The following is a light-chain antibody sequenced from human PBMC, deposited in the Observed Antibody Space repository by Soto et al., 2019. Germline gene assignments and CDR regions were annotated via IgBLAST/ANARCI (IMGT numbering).Light chain of an antibody. CDR3: MQGTHWPWT. Sequence: DVVMTHSPLSLPVTLGQPASISCRSSQSLIHSDGNIYLNWFQQRPGQSPRRLIYKVSDRDSGVPARLTGSGSGTDFTLKISRVEAEDVGVYYCMQGTHWPWTFGQGTEVVIK. CDR1: QSLIHSDGNIY. J-gene: IGKJ1*01. CDR2: KVS. V-gene: IGKV2-30*02.